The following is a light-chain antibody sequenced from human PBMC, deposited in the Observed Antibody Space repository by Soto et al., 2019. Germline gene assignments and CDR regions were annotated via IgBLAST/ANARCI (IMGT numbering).Light chain of an antibody. CDR3: QQYGSSPIT. CDR2: GAS. CDR1: QSVTSSY. V-gene: IGKV3-20*01. J-gene: IGKJ5*01. Sequence: EIVLTQSPGTLSLSPGERATLSCSASQSVTSSYLACYQQKPGQAPRLLTYGASSRSTGIPDRFSGSGSGTDFTLTIGRLEPEDFAVYYCQQYGSSPITFGQGTRLEIK.